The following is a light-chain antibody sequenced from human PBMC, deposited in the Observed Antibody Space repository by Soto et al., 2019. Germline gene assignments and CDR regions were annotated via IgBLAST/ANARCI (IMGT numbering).Light chain of an antibody. CDR2: EVS. J-gene: IGLJ1*01. CDR1: SSDVDTYNR. CDR3: CSYAGSHTWV. V-gene: IGLV2-18*02. Sequence: QSAPTQPRSVSGSPGQSVTISCTGTSSDVDTYNRVSWYRQPPGTAPKLMIYEVSNRPSGVPDRFSGSRSGNTASLTISGLQAEDEADYYCCSYAGSHTWVFGTGTKLTVL.